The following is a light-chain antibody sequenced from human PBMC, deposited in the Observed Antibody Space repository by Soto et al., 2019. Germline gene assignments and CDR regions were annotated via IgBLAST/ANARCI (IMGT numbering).Light chain of an antibody. J-gene: IGKJ4*01. V-gene: IGKV3-15*01. CDR3: QQYNVWPLT. CDR2: VAS. CDR1: QSVSSN. Sequence: IVMTQSPATLSVSPGERATPSCRASQSVSSNLAWYQQKPGQTPKLLIYVASTRATGIPARFSGSGSGTEFTLTISSLQSEDFAVYYCQQYNVWPLTFGGGTKVEFK.